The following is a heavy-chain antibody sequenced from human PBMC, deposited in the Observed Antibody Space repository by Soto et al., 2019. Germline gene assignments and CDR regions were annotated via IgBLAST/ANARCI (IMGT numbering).Heavy chain of an antibody. CDR1: GFPLSTSGVS. CDR3: AHAGDYDLLSFDH. D-gene: IGHD4-17*01. Sequence: VSGPTLVNPTQTVTLTCTFSGFPLSTSGVSVGWIRQPPGKALEWLALIYWDDDQRYSPSLKDRLTISKDTSRSRVVLTISNMNPEDTGTYFCAHAGDYDLLSFDHWGPGTLVTVSS. V-gene: IGHV2-5*02. J-gene: IGHJ4*02. CDR2: IYWDDDQ.